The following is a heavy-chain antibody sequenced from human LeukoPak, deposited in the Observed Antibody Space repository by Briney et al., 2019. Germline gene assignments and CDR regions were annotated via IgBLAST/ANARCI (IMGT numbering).Heavy chain of an antibody. CDR2: IKQGGSEK. CDR3: AKDAGYCSGGSCSLAAFDI. D-gene: IGHD2-15*01. V-gene: IGHV3-7*03. Sequence: PGGSLRLSCAASGFTFSSYWMSWVRQAPGKGLEWVANIKQGGSEKYYVDSVKGRFTISRDNSKNTLYLQMNSLRAEDTAVYYCAKDAGYCSGGSCSLAAFDIWGQGTMVTVSS. J-gene: IGHJ3*02. CDR1: GFTFSSYW.